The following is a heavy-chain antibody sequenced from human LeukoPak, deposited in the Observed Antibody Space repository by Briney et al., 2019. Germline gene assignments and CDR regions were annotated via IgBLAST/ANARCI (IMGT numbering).Heavy chain of an antibody. CDR1: GYTFTGYY. CDR2: INPNSGGT. V-gene: IGHV1-2*02. CDR3: ARAGTLYYDFWSGYA. Sequence: ASVKVSCKASGYTFTGYYMHWVRQAPGQGLEWMGWINPNSGGTNYAQKFQGRVTMTRDTSISTAYMELSRLRSDDTAVYYCARAGTLYYDFWSGYAWGQGTLVTVSS. D-gene: IGHD3-3*01. J-gene: IGHJ5*02.